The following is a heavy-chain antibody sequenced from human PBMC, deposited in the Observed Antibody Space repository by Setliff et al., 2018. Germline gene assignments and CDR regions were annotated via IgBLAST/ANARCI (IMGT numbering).Heavy chain of an antibody. CDR1: GGSIINSYY. D-gene: IGHD3-10*01. J-gene: IGHJ4*02. CDR2: ISTSGNT. CDR3: AKASYYGSGSYCLFDY. Sequence: SETLSLTCTVSGGSIINSYYWSWIRQPAGKGLEWIGRISTSGNTNYNPSLKSRVTVSLDTSKNQFSLKLTSMTAEDTAVYYCAKASYYGSGSYCLFDYWGQGTLVTVSS. V-gene: IGHV4-4*07.